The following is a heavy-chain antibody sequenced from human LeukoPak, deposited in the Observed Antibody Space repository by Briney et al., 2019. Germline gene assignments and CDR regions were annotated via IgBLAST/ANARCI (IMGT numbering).Heavy chain of an antibody. CDR3: ARDHYDFWSGYSGVNWFDP. CDR2: IYSGGST. V-gene: IGHV3-66*02. J-gene: IGHJ5*02. D-gene: IGHD3-3*01. CDR1: GFTVSSNY. Sequence: PGGSLRLSCAASGFTVSSNYMCWVRQAPGKGLEWVSVIYSGGSTYYADSVKGRFTISRDNSKNTLYLQMNSLRAEDTAVYYCARDHYDFWSGYSGVNWFDPWGQGTLVTVSS.